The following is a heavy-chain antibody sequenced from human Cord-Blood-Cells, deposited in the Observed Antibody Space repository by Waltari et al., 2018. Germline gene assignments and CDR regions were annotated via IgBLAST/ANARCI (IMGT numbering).Heavy chain of an antibody. Sequence: EVQLLESGGGLVQPGGSLRLSCAASGFTFSSYAMSWVRQAPGKGRGWVSAISGRGGRTYYADSVKGRFTISRDNSKNTLYLQMNSLRAEDTAVYYCAIPGYCSGGSCYSEYFQHWGQGTLVTVSS. CDR1: GFTFSSYA. V-gene: IGHV3-23*01. D-gene: IGHD2-15*01. CDR3: AIPGYCSGGSCYSEYFQH. CDR2: ISGRGGRT. J-gene: IGHJ1*01.